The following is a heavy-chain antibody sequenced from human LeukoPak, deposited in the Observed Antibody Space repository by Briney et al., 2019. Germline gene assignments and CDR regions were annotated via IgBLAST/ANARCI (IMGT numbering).Heavy chain of an antibody. CDR3: AREILAPGKTHDY. V-gene: IGHV3-74*01. CDR1: GFTFSTYW. Sequence: QPGGSLRLSCAASGFTFSTYWMHWVRQVPGKGLVWVSRITDDGSTTFYADSVKGRFTISRDNSKNTLYLQINSLRVEDTAVYYCAREILAPGKTHDYWGQGTLVTASS. J-gene: IGHJ4*02. CDR2: ITDDGSTT. D-gene: IGHD3-3*01.